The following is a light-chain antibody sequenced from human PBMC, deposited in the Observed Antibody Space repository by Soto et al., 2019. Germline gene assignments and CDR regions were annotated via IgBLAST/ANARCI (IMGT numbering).Light chain of an antibody. CDR1: QGISSY. CDR2: AAS. V-gene: IGKV1-8*01. J-gene: IGKJ1*01. Sequence: AIRMTQSPSSFSASTGDRVTITCRASQGISSYLAWYQQKPGKAPNLLIYAASTLQSGVPSRFSGSGSGTDFTLTISRLQSEDFVTYYCQQYYSYTWTFGQGTKVEIK. CDR3: QQYYSYTWT.